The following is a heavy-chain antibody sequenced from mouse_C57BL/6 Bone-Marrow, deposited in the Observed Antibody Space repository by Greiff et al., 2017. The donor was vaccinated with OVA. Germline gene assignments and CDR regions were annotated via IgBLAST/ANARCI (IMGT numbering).Heavy chain of an antibody. CDR2: IYPSDSET. Sequence: QVQLQQPGAELVRPGSSVKLSYKASGYTFTSYWMDWVKQRPGQGLEWIGNIYPSDSETHYNPKFKDKATLTVDKSSSSAYMQLSSLTSEDSAVYYCAREGLLRSYYFDYWGQGTTLTVSS. V-gene: IGHV1-61*01. J-gene: IGHJ2*01. CDR3: AREGLLRSYYFDY. CDR1: GYTFTSYW. D-gene: IGHD1-1*01.